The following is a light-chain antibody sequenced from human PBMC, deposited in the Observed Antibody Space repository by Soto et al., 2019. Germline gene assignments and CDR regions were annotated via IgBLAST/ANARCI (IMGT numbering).Light chain of an antibody. CDR3: LEHSLYTLLT. J-gene: IGKJ4*01. CDR2: AAS. Sequence: DIRMTQSPSSLSASVGDRVTITCRASQDIRNDLGWYQQKPGRAPRRLIYAASNLQSGVPSRFSGSGSGTEFTLTINSLQPEDFATYYCLEHSLYTLLTLGGGTKVDIK. V-gene: IGKV1-17*01. CDR1: QDIRND.